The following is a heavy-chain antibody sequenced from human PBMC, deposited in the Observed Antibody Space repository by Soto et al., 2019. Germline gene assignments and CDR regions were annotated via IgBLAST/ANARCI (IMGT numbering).Heavy chain of an antibody. D-gene: IGHD6-13*01. CDR1: GFTFRCFT. Sequence: GGSLRLSCSAAGFTFRCFTMNWVRQAPGKGLEWVSTISSNSAYIYYTDALRGRFTISRDNAKNSLHLQMNSLRAEDTAVYYCTRDASRDSSARGWFDPWGPGTLVTVSS. CDR2: ISSNSAYI. J-gene: IGHJ5*02. CDR3: TRDASRDSSARGWFDP. V-gene: IGHV3-21*01.